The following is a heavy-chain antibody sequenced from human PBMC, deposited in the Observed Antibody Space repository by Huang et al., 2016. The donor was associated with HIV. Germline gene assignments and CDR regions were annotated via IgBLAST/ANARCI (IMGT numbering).Heavy chain of an antibody. CDR1: GFTFSRYS. CDR3: ATGDSSVSQGGQ. J-gene: IGHJ4*02. D-gene: IGHD3-22*01. V-gene: IGHV3-48*02. CDR2: ILSRSNRI. Sequence: EVQLVESGGGLVQPGGSLRLSCAASGFTFSRYSMNWIRKAPGKGLEWVSYILSRSNRIYYADSVKGRFTISRDDAKNSGYLQMSSLRDEDTTVYYCATGDSSVSQGGQWGRGTLVTVSS.